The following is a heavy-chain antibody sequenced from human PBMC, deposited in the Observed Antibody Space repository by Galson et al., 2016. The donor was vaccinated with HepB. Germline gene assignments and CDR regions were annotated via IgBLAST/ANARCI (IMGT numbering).Heavy chain of an antibody. J-gene: IGHJ6*02. CDR2: VYYSGST. V-gene: IGHV4-59*01. CDR1: GGSLSDYY. CDR3: ARGPIATRPPFYYYGLDV. D-gene: IGHD6-6*01. Sequence: SETLSLTCNVSGGSLSDYYWTWIRQPPGKGLEWLGYVYYSGSTNYSPSFKSRVTMFVDTSKNRFSLNLRSVTAADTAVYYCARGPIATRPPFYYYGLDVWGQGTTVVVS.